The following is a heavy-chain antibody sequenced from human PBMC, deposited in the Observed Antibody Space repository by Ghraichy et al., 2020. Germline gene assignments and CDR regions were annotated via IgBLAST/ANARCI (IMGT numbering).Heavy chain of an antibody. Sequence: GGSLRLSCAASGFTFSSYAMSWVRQAPGKGLEWVSAISGSGGSTYYADSVKGRFTISRDNSKNTLYLQMNSLRAEDTAVYYCAKDPYSSSWYYYYYMDVWGKGTTVTVSS. CDR1: GFTFSSYA. D-gene: IGHD6-13*01. J-gene: IGHJ6*03. CDR3: AKDPYSSSWYYYYYMDV. V-gene: IGHV3-23*01. CDR2: ISGSGGST.